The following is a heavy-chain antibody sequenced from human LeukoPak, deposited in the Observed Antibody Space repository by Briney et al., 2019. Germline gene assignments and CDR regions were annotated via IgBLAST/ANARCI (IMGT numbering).Heavy chain of an antibody. Sequence: GGSLRLSCAASGFTFSDYYMSWIRQAPGKGLEWVSYINSSGSTIYYADSVKGRFTISRDNAKNSLYLQMNSLRAEDTAVYYCARERFWSGYHIDYWGQGTLVTVSS. CDR2: INSSGSTI. J-gene: IGHJ4*02. CDR3: ARERFWSGYHIDY. D-gene: IGHD3-3*01. V-gene: IGHV3-11*04. CDR1: GFTFSDYY.